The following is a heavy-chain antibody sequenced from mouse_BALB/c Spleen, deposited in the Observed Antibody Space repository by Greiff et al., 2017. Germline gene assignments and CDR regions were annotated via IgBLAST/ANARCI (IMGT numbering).Heavy chain of an antibody. D-gene: IGHD2-3*01. Sequence: VQLQQSGAELVKPGASVKLSCKASGYTFTSYYMYWVKQRPGPGLEWIGEINPSNGGTNFNEKFKSKATLTVDKSTSTTYMQLSSLTSEDSAAYYSTRSGFCDGYYDQFAYWGQGTLVTVSA. V-gene: IGHV1S81*02. CDR3: TRSGFCDGYYDQFAY. CDR1: GYTFTSYY. J-gene: IGHJ3*01. CDR2: INPSNGGT.